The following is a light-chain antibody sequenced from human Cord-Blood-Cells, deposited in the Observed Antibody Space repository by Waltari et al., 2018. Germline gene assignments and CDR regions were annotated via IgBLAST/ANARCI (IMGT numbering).Light chain of an antibody. V-gene: IGLV2-23*01. J-gene: IGLJ3*02. Sequence: QPALTQPASVSGSPGQSITISCTGTSSDVGSYNHSSWYQQHPGKAPKPMIYEGSKRPSGVSNRFSGSKSGNTASLTISGLQAEDEADYYCCSYAGSSTWVFGGGTKLTVL. CDR2: EGS. CDR3: CSYAGSSTWV. CDR1: SSDVGSYNH.